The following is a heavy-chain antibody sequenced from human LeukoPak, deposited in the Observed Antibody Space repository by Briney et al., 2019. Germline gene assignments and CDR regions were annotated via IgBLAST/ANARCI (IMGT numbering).Heavy chain of an antibody. CDR2: ITSSSSDI. J-gene: IGHJ4*02. D-gene: IGHD6-19*01. CDR1: GFTFSSHY. V-gene: IGHV3-21*06. Sequence: AGGSLRLSCAASGFTFSSHYMNWVRQAPGKGLEWVSSITSSSSDIFYADSVKGRFTISRDNAKNSLYLKMNSLRVEDTAVYYCAAALAIAVGGTTPGDYWGQGTLVTVSS. CDR3: AAALAIAVGGTTPGDY.